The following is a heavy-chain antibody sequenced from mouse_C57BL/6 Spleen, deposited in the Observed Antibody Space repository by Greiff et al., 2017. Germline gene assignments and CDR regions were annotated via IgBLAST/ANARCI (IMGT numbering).Heavy chain of an antibody. V-gene: IGHV5-17*01. Sequence: EVQLVESGGGLVKPGGSLKLSCAASGFTFSDYGMHWVRQAPEKGLEWVAYISSGSSTIYYADTVKGRFTISRDNAKNTLFLQMTSLGSEDTAMYYCARDGYDVWGFDYWGQGTTLTVSS. D-gene: IGHD2-2*01. J-gene: IGHJ2*01. CDR2: ISSGSSTI. CDR3: ARDGYDVWGFDY. CDR1: GFTFSDYG.